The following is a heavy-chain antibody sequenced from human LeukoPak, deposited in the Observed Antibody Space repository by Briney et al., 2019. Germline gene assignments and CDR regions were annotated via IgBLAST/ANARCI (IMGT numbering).Heavy chain of an antibody. D-gene: IGHD1-26*01. CDR3: ARGTQVRRSGIDY. J-gene: IGHJ4*02. V-gene: IGHV4-59*01. CDR1: RDSISNYY. Sequence: SGTLSLTCHVSRDSISNYYWSWIRQSPGKGLEWMRYIYYTGSTNYNPSLKSRVTMSVDTSKNQFSLKLTSVTAADTAVYYCARGTQVRRSGIDYWGQGILVTVSS. CDR2: IYYTGST.